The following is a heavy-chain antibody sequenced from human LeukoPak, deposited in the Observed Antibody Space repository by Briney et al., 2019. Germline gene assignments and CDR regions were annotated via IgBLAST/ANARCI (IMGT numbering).Heavy chain of an antibody. D-gene: IGHD2-2*02. CDR2: ISYDGSNK. CDR1: RFSFRTYA. Sequence: PGGSLRLSCAASRFSFRTYAMHWVRQAPGKGLEWVGVISYDGSNKYYADSVKGRFTISRDNSKNTVYLQMNSLGAEDTAVYYCARDLRHQLLYCLDYWGQGTLVTVSS. J-gene: IGHJ4*02. CDR3: ARDLRHQLLYCLDY. V-gene: IGHV3-30*04.